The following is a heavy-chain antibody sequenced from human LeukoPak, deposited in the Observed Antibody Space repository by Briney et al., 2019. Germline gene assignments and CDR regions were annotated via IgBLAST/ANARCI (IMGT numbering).Heavy chain of an antibody. CDR2: INPSGGST. Sequence: ASLKVSCKASGYTFTSYYMHWVRQAPGQGLEWMGIINPSGGSTSYAQKFQGRVTMTRDTSTSTVYMELSSLRSEDTAVYYCAREQGSDYVWGSYRPVSDYYYYGMDVWGQGTTVTVSS. CDR1: GYTFTSYY. V-gene: IGHV1-46*01. CDR3: AREQGSDYVWGSYRPVSDYYYYGMDV. J-gene: IGHJ6*02. D-gene: IGHD3-16*02.